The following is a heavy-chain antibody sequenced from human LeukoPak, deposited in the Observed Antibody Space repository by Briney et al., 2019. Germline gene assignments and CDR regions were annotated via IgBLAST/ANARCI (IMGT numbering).Heavy chain of an antibody. D-gene: IGHD1-1*01. CDR1: GFTFSSFD. V-gene: IGHV3-13*01. Sequence: GGSLRLSCAASGFTFSSFDMHWVRQPTGQGLEWVSTIGTASDTYYPGSVEGRFTLSRDNAKNSLYLQMNSLTAGDTAVYYCARGPPRGKYYYMDVWGQGTTVAVSS. CDR2: IGTASDT. CDR3: ARGPPRGKYYYMDV. J-gene: IGHJ6*03.